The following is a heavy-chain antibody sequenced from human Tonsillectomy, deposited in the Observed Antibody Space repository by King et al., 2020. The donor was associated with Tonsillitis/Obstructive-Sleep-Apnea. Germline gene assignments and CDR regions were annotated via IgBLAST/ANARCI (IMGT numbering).Heavy chain of an antibody. CDR1: GFSLSNARMG. J-gene: IGHJ2*01. V-gene: IGHV2-26*01. CDR3: ARILVYGRRVPYWYFDL. CDR2: IFSNDEK. Sequence: TLKESGPVLVKPTETLTLTCTVSGFSLSNARMGVSWIRQPPGKALEWLAHIFSNDEKSYSTSLKSRLTITKDTSKSQVVLTMTNMDPVDTATYYCARILVYGRRVPYWYFDLWGRGTLVTVSS. D-gene: IGHD4-17*01.